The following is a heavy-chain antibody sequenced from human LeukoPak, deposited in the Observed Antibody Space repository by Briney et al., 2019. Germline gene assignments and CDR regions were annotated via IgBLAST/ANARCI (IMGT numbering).Heavy chain of an antibody. V-gene: IGHV3-49*04. CDR3: TTIRPMIVVVPSFDY. Sequence: GGSLRLSCAASGFTVSSNYMSWVRQAPGKGLEWVGFIRSKAYGGTTEYAAAVKGRFTISRDDSKSIAYLQMNSLKTEDTAVYYCTTIRPMIVVVPSFDYWGQGTLVTVSS. CDR2: IRSKAYGGTT. J-gene: IGHJ4*02. D-gene: IGHD3-22*01. CDR1: GFTVSSNY.